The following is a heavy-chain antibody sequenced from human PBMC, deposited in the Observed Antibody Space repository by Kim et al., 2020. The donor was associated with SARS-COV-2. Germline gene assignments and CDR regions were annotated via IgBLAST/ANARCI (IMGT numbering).Heavy chain of an antibody. CDR1: GGSFSGGNYY. D-gene: IGHD3-10*01. CDR3: ARDPYSGFYFDS. J-gene: IGHJ4*02. V-gene: IGHV4-61*01. CDR2: NYYSGRT. Sequence: SETLSLTCTVSGGSFSGGNYYWSWNRPRPGQGLEWVGYNYYSGRTNYNPSRKSRVTFSADTSKNPFSLKLSSVTAAATDMYSCARDPYSGFYFDSRGQG.